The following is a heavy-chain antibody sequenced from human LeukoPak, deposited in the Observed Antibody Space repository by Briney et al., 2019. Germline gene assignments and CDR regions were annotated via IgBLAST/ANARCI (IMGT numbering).Heavy chain of an antibody. D-gene: IGHD2-21*02. Sequence: SHTLSITCTVSGGSISSGGYYWSWIRQHPGKGLEWIGYIYYSGSTYYNPSLKSRVTISVDTSKNQFSLKLSSVTAADTAVYYCARGGDPYYFDYWGQGTLVTVSS. V-gene: IGHV4-31*03. CDR1: GGSISSGGYY. CDR3: ARGGDPYYFDY. CDR2: IYYSGST. J-gene: IGHJ4*02.